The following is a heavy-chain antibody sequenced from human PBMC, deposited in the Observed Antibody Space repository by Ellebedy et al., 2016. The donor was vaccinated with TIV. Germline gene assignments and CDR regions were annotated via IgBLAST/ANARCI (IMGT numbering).Heavy chain of an antibody. J-gene: IGHJ4*02. CDR1: GFTFSSYW. V-gene: IGHV3-74*01. CDR2: IDSDGSNI. CDR3: VRDGVGAPPFDY. Sequence: GESLKISXAASGFTFSSYWMHWVRQAPGKGLLWVSRIDSDGSNIDYADSVKGRFTVSRDNAKNTLDLQMNSLRAEDTAVYYCVRDGVGAPPFDYWGQGTLVTVSS. D-gene: IGHD1-26*01.